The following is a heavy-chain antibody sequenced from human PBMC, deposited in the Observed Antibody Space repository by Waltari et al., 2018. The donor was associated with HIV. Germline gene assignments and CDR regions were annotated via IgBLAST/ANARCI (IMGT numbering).Heavy chain of an antibody. Sequence: QVQLQESGPGLVKPSETLSPPCTASGGPISSYYWSWIRQPPGKGLEWIGYIYYSGSTNYNPSLKSRVTISVDTSKNQFSLKLSSVTAADTAVYYCASYGGNSAFDYWGQGTLVTVSS. D-gene: IGHD4-17*01. CDR2: IYYSGST. V-gene: IGHV4-59*01. CDR1: GGPISSYY. J-gene: IGHJ4*02. CDR3: ASYGGNSAFDY.